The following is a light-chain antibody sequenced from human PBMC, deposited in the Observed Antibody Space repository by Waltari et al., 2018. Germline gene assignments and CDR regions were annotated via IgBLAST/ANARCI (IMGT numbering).Light chain of an antibody. Sequence: QSALTQPAAVSGSPGQSITVPCSGIGSGVGAFDSVSWFQLHPGKAPQVIIYDVTNRPAWVSDRFSASKSADTASLTISGLQPEDEGDYYCSSQTLDGVVLFGGGTKLTVL. J-gene: IGLJ2*01. CDR3: SSQTLDGVVL. V-gene: IGLV2-14*03. CDR1: GSGVGAFDS. CDR2: DVT.